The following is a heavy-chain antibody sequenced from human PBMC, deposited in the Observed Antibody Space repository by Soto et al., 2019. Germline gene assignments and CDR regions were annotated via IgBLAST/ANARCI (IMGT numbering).Heavy chain of an antibody. CDR3: ARGVSGSGFDL. D-gene: IGHD6-19*01. V-gene: IGHV6-1*01. Sequence: SQTLSLTCAISGDSVSSNTAAWNWIRSSPSRGLEWLGRTYYRSNWRHDYAVSVKSRITVNPDTSKNHFSLQLNSVTPDDTAVYYCARGVSGSGFDLWGQGTLVTVSS. J-gene: IGHJ4*02. CDR1: GDSVSSNTAA. CDR2: TYYRSNWRH.